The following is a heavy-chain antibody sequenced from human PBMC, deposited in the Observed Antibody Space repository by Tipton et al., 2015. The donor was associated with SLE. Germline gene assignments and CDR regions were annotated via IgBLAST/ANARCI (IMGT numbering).Heavy chain of an antibody. J-gene: IGHJ6*02. D-gene: IGHD3-22*01. CDR3: AGPSTYYYDSSGYYFSGGMDV. Sequence: SLRLSCAASGFTFSSYAMHWVRQAPGKGLEWVAVISYDGSNKYYADSVKGRFTISRDNSKNTLYLQMNSLRAEDTAVYYCAGPSTYYYDSSGYYFSGGMDVWGQGTTVTVSS. CDR1: GFTFSSYA. V-gene: IGHV3-30-3*01. CDR2: ISYDGSNK.